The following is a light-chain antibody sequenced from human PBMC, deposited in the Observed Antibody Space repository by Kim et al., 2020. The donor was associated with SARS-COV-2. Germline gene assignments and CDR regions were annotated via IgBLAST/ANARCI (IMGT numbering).Light chain of an antibody. J-gene: IGLJ2*01. Sequence: QSALTQPASVSGSPGQSITISCTGTSSDVGGYKYVSWYQQHPGKVPKLMIYDVTTRPSGVSSRFSGSKSGNTASLTISGLQAEDEADYYCSSYTNRKTVVFGGGTKLTVL. V-gene: IGLV2-14*03. CDR3: SSYTNRKTVV. CDR1: SSDVGGYKY. CDR2: DVT.